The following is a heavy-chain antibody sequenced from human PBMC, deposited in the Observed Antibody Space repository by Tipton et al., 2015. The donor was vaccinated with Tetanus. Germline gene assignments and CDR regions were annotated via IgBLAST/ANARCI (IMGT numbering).Heavy chain of an antibody. D-gene: IGHD1-26*01. Sequence: QSGAEVKKPGSSVKVSCKASGGTFTNYALSWVRQDPGQGLEWVGGITPIFGTTNYAPKFQGRVTITADESTNTAYMELSSLRSEDTAVYYCARDREAFDFWGQGTMVTVSS. CDR2: ITPIFGTT. CDR1: GGTFTNYA. CDR3: ARDREAFDF. J-gene: IGHJ3*01. V-gene: IGHV1-69*01.